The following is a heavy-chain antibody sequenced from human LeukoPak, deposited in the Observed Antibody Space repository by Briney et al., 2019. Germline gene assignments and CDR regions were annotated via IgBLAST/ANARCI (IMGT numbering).Heavy chain of an antibody. V-gene: IGHV4-34*01. CDR3: ASLVGATTNY. J-gene: IGHJ4*02. CDR1: GGSFSGYY. CDR2: INHSGST. Sequence: SETLSLTCAVYGGSFSGYYWSWIRQPPGKGREWIGEINHSGSTNYNPSLKSRVTISVDTSKNQFSLKLSSVTAADTAVYYCASLVGATTNYWGQGALVTVSS. D-gene: IGHD1-26*01.